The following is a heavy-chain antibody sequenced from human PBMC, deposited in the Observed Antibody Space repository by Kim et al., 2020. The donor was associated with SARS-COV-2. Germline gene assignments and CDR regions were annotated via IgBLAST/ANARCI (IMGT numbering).Heavy chain of an antibody. CDR1: GGSFSGYY. CDR2: INHSGST. CDR3: ARGLVQLEPKPLSFGVVVVAANYFDY. D-gene: IGHD2-15*01. V-gene: IGHV4-34*01. J-gene: IGHJ4*02. Sequence: SETLSLTCAVYGGSFSGYYWSWIRQPPGKGLEWIGEINHSGSTNYNPSLKSRVTISVDTSKNQFSLKLSSVTAADTAVYYCARGLVQLEPKPLSFGVVVVAANYFDYWGQGTLVTVSS.